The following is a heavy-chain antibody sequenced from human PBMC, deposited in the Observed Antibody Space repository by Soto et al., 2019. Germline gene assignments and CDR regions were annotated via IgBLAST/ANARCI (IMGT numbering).Heavy chain of an antibody. D-gene: IGHD6-25*01. CDR1: GYTFTDYG. V-gene: IGHV1-18*04. CDR3: ARSGSGAAYYYHGLDV. Sequence: ASVKVSGKASGYTFTDYGFSWVRLAPGQGLEWMGWIGTYNGNTNYAQKVQGRVTMTTDTSTNTAYMELRSLRSDDTAVYYCARSGSGAAYYYHGLDVWGQGTTVTVS. CDR2: IGTYNGNT. J-gene: IGHJ6*02.